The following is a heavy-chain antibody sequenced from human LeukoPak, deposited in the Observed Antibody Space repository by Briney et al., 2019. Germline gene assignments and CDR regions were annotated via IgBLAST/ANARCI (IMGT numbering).Heavy chain of an antibody. J-gene: IGHJ6*02. D-gene: IGHD1-1*01. V-gene: IGHV4-34*01. CDR2: IYYSGST. CDR1: GGSFSGYY. CDR3: ADGVRDV. Sequence: SETLSLTCAVYGGSFSGYYWSWIRQPPGKGLEWIGSIYYSGSTYYNPSLKSRVTISVDTSKNQFSLKLSSVTAADTAVYYCADGVRDVWGQGTTVTVSS.